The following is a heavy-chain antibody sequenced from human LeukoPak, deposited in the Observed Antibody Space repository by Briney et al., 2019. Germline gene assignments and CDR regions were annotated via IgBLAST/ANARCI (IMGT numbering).Heavy chain of an antibody. J-gene: IGHJ4*02. CDR2: INPNSGGT. CDR1: GYTFTGYY. CDR3: ARVRGFYYSSGNPFDY. V-gene: IGHV1-2*02. D-gene: IGHD3-22*01. Sequence: ASVKVSCKASGYTFTGYYMHWVRQAPGQGLEWMGWINPNSGGTNYAQKFQGRVTMTRDTSISTAYMELSRLRSDDTAVYYCARVRGFYYSSGNPFDYWGQGTLVTVSS.